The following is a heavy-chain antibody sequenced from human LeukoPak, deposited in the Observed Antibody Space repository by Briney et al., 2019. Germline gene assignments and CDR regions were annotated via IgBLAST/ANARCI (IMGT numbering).Heavy chain of an antibody. D-gene: IGHD5-18*01. Sequence: SETLSLTCTVSGGSISSYYWSWIRQPPGEGLEWIGFIYHSGSTNYNPSLKSRVTISADTSKNQFSLTLGSVSTTDTAVYYCVSPRGFSYGYFDYWGQGTLVTVSS. J-gene: IGHJ4*02. CDR3: VSPRGFSYGYFDY. V-gene: IGHV4-4*08. CDR1: GGSISSYY. CDR2: IYHSGST.